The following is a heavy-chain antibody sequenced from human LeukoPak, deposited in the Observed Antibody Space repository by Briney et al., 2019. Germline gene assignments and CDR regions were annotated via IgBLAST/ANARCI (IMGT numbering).Heavy chain of an antibody. CDR1: GFTLSSYD. D-gene: IGHD5-24*01. CDR3: VRRNVYNAFDY. V-gene: IGHV3-13*01. Sequence: GGSLRLSCAASGFTLSSYDMHWVRQPTGEGLEWVSSIRTAGDTYYLGSVKGRFTISRENAKNSLYLQMNSLRVGDTALYYCVRRNVYNAFDYWGQGTLVTVST. J-gene: IGHJ4*02. CDR2: IRTAGDT.